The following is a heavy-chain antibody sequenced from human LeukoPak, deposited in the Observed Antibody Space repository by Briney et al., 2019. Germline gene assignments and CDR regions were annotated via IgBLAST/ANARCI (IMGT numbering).Heavy chain of an antibody. CDR1: GVSLSGYY. D-gene: IGHD1-14*01. J-gene: IGHJ4*02. V-gene: IGHV4-34*01. CDR2: INHSGST. CDR3: ARDLTPINPEYYFDY. Sequence: SETLSLTCAVYGVSLSGYYWSWIRQPPGKGLEWIGEINHSGSTNYNPSLKSRVTISVDTSKNQFSLKLSSVTAADTAVYYCARDLTPINPEYYFDYWGQGTLVTVSS.